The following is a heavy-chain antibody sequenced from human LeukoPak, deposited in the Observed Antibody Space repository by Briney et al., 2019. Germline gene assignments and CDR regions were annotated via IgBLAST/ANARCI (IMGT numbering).Heavy chain of an antibody. CDR1: GYTFTDYY. J-gene: IGHJ4*02. CDR2: INPNGAGT. V-gene: IGHV1-2*02. CDR3: ARDPIVATINY. Sequence: GASVKVSCKASGYTFTDYYMHWVRQAPGQGLEWMGWINPNGAGTNYAQKFQVRVTMTRDTSISTAYMELSRLRSDDTAVYCCARDPIVATINYWGQGTLVTVSS. D-gene: IGHD5-12*01.